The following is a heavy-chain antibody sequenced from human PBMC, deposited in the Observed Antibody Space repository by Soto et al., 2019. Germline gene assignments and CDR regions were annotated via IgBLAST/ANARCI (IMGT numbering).Heavy chain of an antibody. Sequence: PGGSLRLSCAASGFTLSSYEMNWVRQAPGKGLDWVSHISHSGTSIYYADSVKGRFTISRDNAKNSLFLQMNSLRAEDTAIYYCASLPGYYDSSGYSGPTPPWGQGTLVTVSS. V-gene: IGHV3-48*03. J-gene: IGHJ5*02. D-gene: IGHD3-22*01. CDR2: ISHSGTSI. CDR3: ASLPGYYDSSGYSGPTPP. CDR1: GFTLSSYE.